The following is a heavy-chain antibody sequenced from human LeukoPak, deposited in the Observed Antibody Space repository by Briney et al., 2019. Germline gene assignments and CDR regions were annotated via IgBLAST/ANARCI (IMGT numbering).Heavy chain of an antibody. CDR3: ARRYNYGKEGFDY. J-gene: IGHJ4*02. CDR2: TYYSGST. CDR1: GGSISSYY. V-gene: IGHV4-59*08. D-gene: IGHD3-10*01. Sequence: SETLSLTCTVSGGSISSYYWSWIRQSPGKGLEWIGYTYYSGSTNYNPSLKSRVTISVDTSKNQFSLKLSSVTAADTAVYYCARRYNYGKEGFDYWGQGTLVTVSS.